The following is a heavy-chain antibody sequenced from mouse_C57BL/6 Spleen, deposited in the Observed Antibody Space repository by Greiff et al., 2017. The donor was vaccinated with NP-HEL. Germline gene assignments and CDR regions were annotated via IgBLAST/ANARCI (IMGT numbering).Heavy chain of an antibody. CDR3: AKGDDTAMDY. CDR1: GYTFTSYW. V-gene: IGHV1-69*01. Sequence: QVQLQQSGAELVMPGASVKLSCKASGYTFTSYWMHWVKQRPGQGLEWIGEIDPSDSYTNYNQKFKGKSTLTVDKSSSTAYMQLSSLTSEDSAVYYCAKGDDTAMDYWGQGTSVTVSS. CDR2: IDPSDSYT. D-gene: IGHD2-3*01. J-gene: IGHJ4*01.